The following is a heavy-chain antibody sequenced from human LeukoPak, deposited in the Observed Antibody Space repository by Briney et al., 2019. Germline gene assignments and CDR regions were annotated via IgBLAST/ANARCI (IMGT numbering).Heavy chain of an antibody. J-gene: IGHJ4*02. CDR3: ARGFVEYSNAPYAY. CDR2: INHSGST. CDR1: GGSISNYY. D-gene: IGHD4-11*01. V-gene: IGHV4-34*01. Sequence: PSETLSLTCTVSGGSISNYYWSWIRQPPGKGLEWIGEINHSGSTNYNPSLKSRVTISVDTSKNQFSLKLSSVTAADTAVYYCARGFVEYSNAPYAYWGQGTLVTVSS.